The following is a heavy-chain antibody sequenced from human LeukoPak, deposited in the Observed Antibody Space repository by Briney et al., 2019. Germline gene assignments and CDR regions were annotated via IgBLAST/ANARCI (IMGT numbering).Heavy chain of an antibody. CDR3: ARHGCGSRRCGFDY. CDR2: IYYSGST. D-gene: IGHD2-15*01. Sequence: SETLSLTCTVSGGSISSYYWSWIRQPPGKGLEWIGYIYYSGSTNYNPSLKSRVTISVDTSKNQFSLKLSSVTAADTAVYYCARHGCGSRRCGFDYWGQGTLVTVSS. CDR1: GGSISSYY. V-gene: IGHV4-59*08. J-gene: IGHJ4*02.